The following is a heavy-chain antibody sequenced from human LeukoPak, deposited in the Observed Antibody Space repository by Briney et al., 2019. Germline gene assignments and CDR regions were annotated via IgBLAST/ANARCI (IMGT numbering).Heavy chain of an antibody. J-gene: IGHJ6*03. CDR2: IYTSGST. D-gene: IGHD6-19*01. V-gene: IGHV4-61*02. CDR3: AKQWPVRNYYYYYYMDV. Sequence: PSETLSLTCTVSGGSISSGSYYWSWIRQPAGKGLEWIGRIYTSGSTNYNPSLKSRVTISVDTSKNQFSLKLSSVTAADTAVYYCAKQWPVRNYYYYYYMDVWGKGTTVTVSS. CDR1: GGSISSGSYY.